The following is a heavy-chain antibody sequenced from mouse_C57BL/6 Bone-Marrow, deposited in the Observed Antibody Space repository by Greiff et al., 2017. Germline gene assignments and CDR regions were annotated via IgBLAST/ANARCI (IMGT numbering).Heavy chain of an antibody. CDR3: ARDGNYEVY. V-gene: IGHV5-4*01. CDR1: GFTFSSYA. D-gene: IGHD2-1*01. CDR2: ISDGGSYT. Sequence: EVKLVESGGGLVKPGGSLKLSCAASGFTFSSYAMSWVRQTPEKRLEWVATISDGGSYTYYPDNVKGRFTISRANAKNNLYLQMSHLKSEDTAMYYCARDGNYEVYWGQGTTLTVSS. J-gene: IGHJ2*01.